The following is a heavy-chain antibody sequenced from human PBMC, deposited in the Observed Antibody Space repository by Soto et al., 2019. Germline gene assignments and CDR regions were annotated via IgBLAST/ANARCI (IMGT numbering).Heavy chain of an antibody. CDR1: GFDFSNSW. CDR2: INSDGSST. Sequence: EVQLVESGGGFVQPGGSLRLSCAASGFDFSNSWMHWVRQVPGKRLVWVSHINSDGSSTTYADSVKGRFTISRDNARTTVYLQLDSLRVEDTAVYYCARDKSYALAVWGQGTTVTVSS. J-gene: IGHJ6*02. D-gene: IGHD4-17*01. V-gene: IGHV3-74*03. CDR3: ARDKSYALAV.